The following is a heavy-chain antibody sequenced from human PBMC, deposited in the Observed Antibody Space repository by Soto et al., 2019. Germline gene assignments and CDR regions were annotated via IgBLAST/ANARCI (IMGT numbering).Heavy chain of an antibody. CDR1: AFTFNTYA. CDR2: ISVSGGGT. J-gene: IGHJ4*02. V-gene: IGHV3-23*01. Sequence: EVQLLESGGGLVQPGGSLRLSCAASAFTFNTYAMGWVRQAPGKGLEWVSAISVSGGGTYYADSVKGRFTISRDTSKNTLYLQMNSLRADDTAVYYCAKSGGASPYYFDYWGRGTLVTVYS. CDR3: AKSGGASPYYFDY. D-gene: IGHD1-26*01.